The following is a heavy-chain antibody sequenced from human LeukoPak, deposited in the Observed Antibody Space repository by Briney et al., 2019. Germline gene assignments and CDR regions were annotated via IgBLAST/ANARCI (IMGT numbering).Heavy chain of an antibody. CDR2: ISSSSSYI. CDR3: ASGITMVRGVTY. Sequence: GGSLRLSCAASGFTVSSNYMSWVRQAPGKGLEWVSSISSSSSYIYYADSVKGRFTISRDNAKNSLYLQMNSLRAEDTAVYYCASGITMVRGVTYWGQGTLVTVSS. CDR1: GFTVSSNY. V-gene: IGHV3-21*01. J-gene: IGHJ4*02. D-gene: IGHD3-10*01.